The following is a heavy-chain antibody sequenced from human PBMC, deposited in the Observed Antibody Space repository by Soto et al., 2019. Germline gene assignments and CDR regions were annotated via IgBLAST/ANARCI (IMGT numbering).Heavy chain of an antibody. J-gene: IGHJ4*02. CDR2: ISWDSGIR. Sequence: EVQLVESGGGLVQPGRSLRLACASSGFTFNDHALHWVRQAPGKGLEWVSSISWDSGIRDYADSVKGRFTISRDNAKNSLYMEMNSLRAEDTDLSYCAKDYNNYWRGYYAHWGQGNPETVSS. CDR1: GFTFNDHA. V-gene: IGHV3-9*01. D-gene: IGHD3-3*01. CDR3: AKDYNNYWRGYYAH.